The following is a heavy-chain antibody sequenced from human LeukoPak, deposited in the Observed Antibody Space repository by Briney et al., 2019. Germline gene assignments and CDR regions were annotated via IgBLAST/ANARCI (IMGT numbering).Heavy chain of an antibody. CDR1: GFTFSSYA. CDR2: ISGSGGST. Sequence: GGSLRLSCAASGFTFSSYAMSWVRQAPGKGLEWVSAISGSGGSTYYADSAKGRFTISRDNSKNTLYLQMNSLRAEDTAVYYCAKVEIVVVPAAKPTTRTSWFDPWGQGTLVTVSS. J-gene: IGHJ5*02. CDR3: AKVEIVVVPAAKPTTRTSWFDP. V-gene: IGHV3-23*01. D-gene: IGHD2-2*01.